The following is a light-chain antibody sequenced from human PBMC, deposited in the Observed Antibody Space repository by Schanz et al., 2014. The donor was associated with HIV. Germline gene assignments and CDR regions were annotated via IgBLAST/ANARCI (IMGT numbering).Light chain of an antibody. CDR3: QQFHAYPYT. V-gene: IGKV1-5*03. CDR2: QAS. J-gene: IGKJ2*01. Sequence: DIQLTQSPSTLSASVGDGVTITCRASESISRWLAWYQQKPGQAPHLLIYQASTLQTGVSSRFTGSGSGTEFTLTISGLQPDDFATYFCQQFHAYPYTFGQGTKLEIK. CDR1: ESISRW.